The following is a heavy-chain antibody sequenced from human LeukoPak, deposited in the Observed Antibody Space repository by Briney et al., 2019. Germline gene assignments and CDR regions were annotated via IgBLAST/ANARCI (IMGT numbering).Heavy chain of an antibody. Sequence: SVKVSCKASGGTFSSYAISWVRQAPGQGLEWMGGIIPIFGTANYAQKFQGRVTITRNTSISTAYMELSSLRSEDTAVYYCARGRGIGGYDYWGQGTLVTVSS. CDR3: ARGRGIGGYDY. J-gene: IGHJ4*02. CDR2: IIPIFGTA. D-gene: IGHD5-12*01. CDR1: GGTFSSYA. V-gene: IGHV1-69*05.